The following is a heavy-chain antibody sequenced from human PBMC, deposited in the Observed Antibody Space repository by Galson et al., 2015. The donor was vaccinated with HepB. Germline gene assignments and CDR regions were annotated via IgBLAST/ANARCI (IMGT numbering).Heavy chain of an antibody. CDR3: ARIVSRAAGTYYYYGMDV. CDR1: GFSLSTSGVG. CDR2: IYWNDDK. D-gene: IGHD6-13*01. Sequence: PALVKPTQTLTLTCTFSGFSLSTSGVGVGWIRQPPGKALEWLALIYWNDDKRYSPSLKSRLTITKDTSKNQVVLTMTNMDPVDTATYYCARIVSRAAGTYYYYGMDVWGQGTTVTVSS. V-gene: IGHV2-5*01. J-gene: IGHJ6*02.